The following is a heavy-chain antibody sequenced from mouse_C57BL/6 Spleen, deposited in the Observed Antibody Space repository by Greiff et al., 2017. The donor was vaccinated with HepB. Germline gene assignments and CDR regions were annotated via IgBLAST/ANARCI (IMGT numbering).Heavy chain of an antibody. J-gene: IGHJ3*01. Sequence: DVMLVESGGGLVKPGGSLKLSCAASGFTFSDYGMHWVRQAPEKGLEWVAYISSGSSTIYYADTVKGRFTISRDNAKNTLFLQMTSLRSEDTAMYYCARGYDGYYPPFAYWGQGTLVTVSA. CDR2: ISSGSSTI. D-gene: IGHD2-3*01. V-gene: IGHV5-17*01. CDR3: ARGYDGYYPPFAY. CDR1: GFTFSDYG.